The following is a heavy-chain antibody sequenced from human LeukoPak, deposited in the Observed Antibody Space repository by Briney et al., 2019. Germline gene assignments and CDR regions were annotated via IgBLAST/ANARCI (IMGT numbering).Heavy chain of an antibody. V-gene: IGHV1-2*02. CDR3: ARDAVSMVRGVENWFDP. J-gene: IGHJ5*02. CDR2: INPNSGGT. D-gene: IGHD3-10*01. CDR1: GYIFTGYY. Sequence: ASVKVSCKASGYIFTGYYMHWVRQAPGQGLEWMGWINPNSGGTNYAQKFQGRVTMTRDTSISTAYMELSRLRSDDTAVYYCARDAVSMVRGVENWFDPWGQGTLVTVSS.